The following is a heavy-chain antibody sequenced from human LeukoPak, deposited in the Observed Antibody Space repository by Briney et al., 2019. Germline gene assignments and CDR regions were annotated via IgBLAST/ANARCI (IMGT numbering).Heavy chain of an antibody. D-gene: IGHD3/OR15-3a*01. Sequence: GGSLRLSCAASGFTFKNYAMYWVRQAPGKGLEWVAFTTFGGGDRYYADSVRGRFTISRDNSKNTLYLQMNSLRAEDTAVYYCAKDRANAWTSDYWGQGTLVTVSS. CDR1: GFTFKNYA. CDR2: TTFGGGDR. J-gene: IGHJ4*02. V-gene: IGHV3-30*02. CDR3: AKDRANAWTSDY.